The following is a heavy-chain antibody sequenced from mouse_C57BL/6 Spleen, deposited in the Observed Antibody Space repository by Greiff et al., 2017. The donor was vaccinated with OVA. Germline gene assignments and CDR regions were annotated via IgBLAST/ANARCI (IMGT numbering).Heavy chain of an antibody. CDR1: GYTFTSYW. V-gene: IGHV1-5*01. CDR3: TRLPVHDYDMDY. CDR2: IYPGNSDT. Sequence: VQLQQSGTVLARPGASVKMSCKASGYTFTSYWMHWVKQRPGQGLEWIGDIYPGNSDTSYNQKFKGKAKLTAVTSASTAYMELSRLTHEDSAVYYCTRLPVHDYDMDYWGQGTSVTVSS. J-gene: IGHJ4*01.